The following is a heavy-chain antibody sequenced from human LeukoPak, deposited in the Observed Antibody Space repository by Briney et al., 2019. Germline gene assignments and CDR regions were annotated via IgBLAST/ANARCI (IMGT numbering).Heavy chain of an antibody. D-gene: IGHD2-2*01. CDR1: GDSISSGDYY. J-gene: IGHJ5*02. CDR2: ISSSGST. Sequence: SQTLSLTCTVSGDSISSGDYYWSWIRQPAGKGLEWIGRISSSGSTNYNPSLKSRVTISVDTSKNQFSLKLSSVTAADTAVYYCARAGYCSGTSCYVGFNWFDPWGQGTLVTVSS. V-gene: IGHV4-61*02. CDR3: ARAGYCSGTSCYVGFNWFDP.